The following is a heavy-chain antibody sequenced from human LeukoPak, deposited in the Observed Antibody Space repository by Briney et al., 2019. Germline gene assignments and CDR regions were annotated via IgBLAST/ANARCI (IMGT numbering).Heavy chain of an antibody. CDR3: ARDSIVVPAATDYYYMDV. CDR1: GFTFSSFA. J-gene: IGHJ6*03. Sequence: PGGSLRLSCAASGFTFSSFAMHWVRQAPGKGLEWVSVLSYDGSNKYYADSVKGRFTISRDNAKKSLFLQMNSLRAEDTGIYYCARDSIVVPAATDYYYMDVWGKGTTVTVSS. CDR2: LSYDGSNK. V-gene: IGHV3-30-3*01. D-gene: IGHD2-2*01.